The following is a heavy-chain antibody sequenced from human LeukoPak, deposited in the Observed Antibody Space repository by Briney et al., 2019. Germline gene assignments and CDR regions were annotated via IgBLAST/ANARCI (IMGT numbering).Heavy chain of an antibody. CDR3: ARVRGSSDY. J-gene: IGHJ4*02. CDR2: IYYSGST. Sequence: SETLSLTCTVSGGSISSFYWSWIRQPPGKGLELIGYIYYSGSTNYNPSLTSRVTISVDMSKNQFSLKLTSVTTADTAVYYCARVRGSSDYWGQGTLVTVSS. D-gene: IGHD1-26*01. CDR1: GGSISSFY. V-gene: IGHV4-59*01.